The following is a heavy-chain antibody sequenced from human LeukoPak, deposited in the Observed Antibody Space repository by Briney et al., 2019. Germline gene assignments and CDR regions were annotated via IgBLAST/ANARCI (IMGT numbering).Heavy chain of an antibody. CDR1: GYSFTSYW. CDR2: INPADSDT. D-gene: IGHD1-26*01. V-gene: IGHV5-51*01. J-gene: IGHJ4*02. Sequence: PGESLKISCKGSGYSFTSYWIAWVRQMPGEGLEWMGIINPADSDTRYSLSFQGQVTMSADKSISTAYLQWSSLKASDTAMYYCARQGGSYVSLDYWGQGTLVTVSS. CDR3: ARQGGSYVSLDY.